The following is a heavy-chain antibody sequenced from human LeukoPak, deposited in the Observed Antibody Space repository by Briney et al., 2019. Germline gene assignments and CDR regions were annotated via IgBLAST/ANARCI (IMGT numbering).Heavy chain of an antibody. Sequence: PGGSLRLSCAASGFTVNMYSMNWVRQAPGKGLEWVSSISSSSSYIYYADSVKGRFTISRDNAKNSLYLQMNSLRAEDTAVYYCARDVYDTTGYVYWYFDLWGRGTLVTVSS. CDR3: ARDVYDTTGYVYWYFDL. D-gene: IGHD3-22*01. V-gene: IGHV3-21*01. J-gene: IGHJ2*01. CDR2: ISSSSSYI. CDR1: GFTVNMYS.